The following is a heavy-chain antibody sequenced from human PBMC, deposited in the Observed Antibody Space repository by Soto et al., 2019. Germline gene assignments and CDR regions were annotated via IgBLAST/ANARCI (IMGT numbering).Heavy chain of an antibody. CDR1: GGSISSSSYY. CDR3: ARDRYLGYYYYYYGMDV. V-gene: IGHV4-39*07. J-gene: IGHJ6*02. D-gene: IGHD3-16*01. CDR2: IYYSGST. Sequence: SETLSLTCTVSGGSISSSSYYWGWIRQPPGKGLEWIGSIYYSGSTYYNPSLKSRVTISVDTSKNQFSLKLSSVTAADTAVYYCARDRYLGYYYYYYGMDVWGQGTTVTVSS.